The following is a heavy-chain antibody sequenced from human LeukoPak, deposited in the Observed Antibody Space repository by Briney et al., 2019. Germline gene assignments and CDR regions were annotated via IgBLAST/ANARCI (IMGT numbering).Heavy chain of an antibody. CDR2: ISGSGGST. CDR1: GFTFSSYG. V-gene: IGHV3-23*01. Sequence: GGSLRLSCAASGFTFSSYGMSWFRQAPGKGLDWVSAISGSGGSTYYADSVKGRFTISRDNSKNTLYLQMNSLRAEDTAVYYCATVPSNYYGSGSDGVYWGQGTLVTVSS. D-gene: IGHD3-10*01. J-gene: IGHJ4*02. CDR3: ATVPSNYYGSGSDGVY.